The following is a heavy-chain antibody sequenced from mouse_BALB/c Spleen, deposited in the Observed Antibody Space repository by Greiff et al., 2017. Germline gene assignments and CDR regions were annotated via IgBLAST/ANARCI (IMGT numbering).Heavy chain of an antibody. D-gene: IGHD1-2*01. CDR1: GDSITSGY. CDR3: ALITTASYYFDY. V-gene: IGHV3-8*02. J-gene: IGHJ2*01. CDR2: ISYSGST. Sequence: EVNVVESGPSLVKPSQTLSLTCSVTGDSITSGYWNWFRKFPGNKLEYMGYISYSGSTYYNPSLKSRISITRDTSKNQYYLQLNSVTTEDTATYYCALITTASYYFDYWGQGTTLTVSS.